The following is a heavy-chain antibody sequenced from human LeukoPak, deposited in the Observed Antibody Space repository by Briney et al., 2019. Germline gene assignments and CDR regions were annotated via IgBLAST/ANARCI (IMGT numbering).Heavy chain of an antibody. CDR3: AREFDSYSSSSGFDY. D-gene: IGHD6-6*01. V-gene: IGHV4-38-2*02. Sequence: PSETLSLTCTVSGYSISSGYYWGWIRRPPGKGREWIGSIYHTGNTYYNPSLKSRVTISVDTSKNQFSLKLSSVTAADTAVYYCAREFDSYSSSSGFDYWGQGTLVTVSS. CDR2: IYHTGNT. CDR1: GYSISSGYY. J-gene: IGHJ4*02.